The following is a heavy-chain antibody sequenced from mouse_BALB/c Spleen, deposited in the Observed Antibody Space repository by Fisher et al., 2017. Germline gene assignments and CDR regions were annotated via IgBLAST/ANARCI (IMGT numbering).Heavy chain of an antibody. J-gene: IGHJ4*01. D-gene: IGHD2-14*01. Sequence: RFTISRDNAKNNLYLQMSSLRSEDTALYYCARYMKVRRDYYAMDYWGQGTSVTVSS. V-gene: IGHV5-9*03. CDR3: ARYMKVRRDYYAMDY.